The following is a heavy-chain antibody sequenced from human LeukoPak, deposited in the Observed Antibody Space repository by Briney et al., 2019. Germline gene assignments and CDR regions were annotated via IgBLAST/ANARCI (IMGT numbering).Heavy chain of an antibody. D-gene: IGHD1-26*01. CDR3: AREGSPGTLDY. CDR1: GFTFNGYS. CDR2: ISGNGDTT. V-gene: IGHV3-64*01. J-gene: IGHJ4*02. Sequence: GGSLRLSCAASGFTFNGYSMHWVRQAPGREPEYISAISGNGDTTYHANSVKGRFTISRDNSKNTLYLQMGSPRVDDRALYYCAREGSPGTLDYWGQGTLVTVSP.